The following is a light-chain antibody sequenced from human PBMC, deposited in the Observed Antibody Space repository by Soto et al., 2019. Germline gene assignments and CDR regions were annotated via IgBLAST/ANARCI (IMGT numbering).Light chain of an antibody. CDR1: QDIRRS. Sequence: DIQMTQSPSSLSASVGDRVTITCQASQDIRRSLNWYQQKPGKAPNLLIYDASNLEIGVPSRFSGSGSGALFALTLSSLQPEDFATYYCHQYDNLPWTFGQGTRVEIK. CDR3: HQYDNLPWT. CDR2: DAS. J-gene: IGKJ1*01. V-gene: IGKV1-33*01.